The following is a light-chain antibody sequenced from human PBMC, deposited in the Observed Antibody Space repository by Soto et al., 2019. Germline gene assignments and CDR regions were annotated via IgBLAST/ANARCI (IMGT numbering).Light chain of an antibody. CDR3: SSYTSSSTLM. V-gene: IGLV2-14*01. CDR2: DVS. CDR1: SSDVGGYNY. J-gene: IGLJ7*01. Sequence: QSALTQPASVSGSPGQSITISCTGTSSDVGGYNYVSWYQQHPGKAPKLTIYDVSNRPSGVSNRFSGSKSGNTASLTISGLQAEDEADYYCSSYTSSSTLMFGGGTQLTVL.